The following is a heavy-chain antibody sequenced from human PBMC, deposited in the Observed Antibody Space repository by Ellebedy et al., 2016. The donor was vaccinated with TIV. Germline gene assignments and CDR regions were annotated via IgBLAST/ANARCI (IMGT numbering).Heavy chain of an antibody. Sequence: GESLKISCAASGFTFSSYGMHWVRQAPGKGLEWVAVIWFDGSNKYYADSVKGRFTISRDNAKNTLYLQMNSLRAEDTAVYYCAATYNHDRYTYGPAGLDYWGQGTLVTVSS. CDR3: AATYNHDRYTYGPAGLDY. V-gene: IGHV3-33*03. CDR1: GFTFSSYG. D-gene: IGHD5-18*01. CDR2: IWFDGSNK. J-gene: IGHJ4*02.